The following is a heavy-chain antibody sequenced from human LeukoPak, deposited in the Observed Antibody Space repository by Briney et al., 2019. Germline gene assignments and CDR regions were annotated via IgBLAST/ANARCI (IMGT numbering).Heavy chain of an antibody. V-gene: IGHV3-20*04. Sequence: PGWSLRLSCAASGFTFDDYGMSWVRQAPGRGLEWVSGINWNGGSTGYADSVKGRFTISRDNAKNSLYLQMNSLRAEDTALYYCARAGYYYYYYMDVWGKGTTVTVSS. CDR3: ARAGYYYYYYMDV. CDR2: INWNGGST. J-gene: IGHJ6*03. CDR1: GFTFDDYG.